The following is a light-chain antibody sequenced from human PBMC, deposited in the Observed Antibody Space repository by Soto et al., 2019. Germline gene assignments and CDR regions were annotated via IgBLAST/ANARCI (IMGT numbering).Light chain of an antibody. CDR3: QQYNSYSLT. V-gene: IGKV1-5*01. CDR2: DAS. J-gene: IGKJ4*01. Sequence: DIQITQSPSTLSASVGDRVTITCRASQSISSRLAWYQQKPGKAPKLLIYDASNLESGVPSRFSGSGSGTEFTLTISSLQPDDFATYYCQQYNSYSLTFGGGTKVDIK. CDR1: QSISSR.